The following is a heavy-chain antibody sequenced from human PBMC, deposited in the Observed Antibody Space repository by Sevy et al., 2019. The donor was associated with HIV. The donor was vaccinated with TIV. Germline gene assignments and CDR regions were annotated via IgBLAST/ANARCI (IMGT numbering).Heavy chain of an antibody. Sequence: GGSLRLSCAASEFRFSDFAMHWVRQAPGKGLEWVAFISYDGKRTKYADSVKGRFTVSRANPGKKFYVQMHRLRVEDADIYYCAREKVPVASGRRSYYYYYGLDVWGLGTTVTVSS. D-gene: IGHD6-19*01. CDR2: ISYDGKRT. CDR3: AREKVPVASGRRSYYYYYGLDV. V-gene: IGHV3-30*03. J-gene: IGHJ6*02. CDR1: EFRFSDFA.